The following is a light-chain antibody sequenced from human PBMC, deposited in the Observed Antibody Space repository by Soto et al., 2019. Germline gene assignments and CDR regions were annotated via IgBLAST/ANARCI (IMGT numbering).Light chain of an antibody. CDR1: SSDVGSFNF. CDR3: CSHTTSSTWV. J-gene: IGLJ3*02. Sequence: QAVVTQPASVSGSPGQSITLSCTATSSDVGSFNFVSWYQQHPDKAPKLLIYDVSNRPSGVSSRFSGSKSDYTASLTISGLQPEDEADYYCCSHTTSSTWVFGGGTKVTVL. V-gene: IGLV2-14*03. CDR2: DVS.